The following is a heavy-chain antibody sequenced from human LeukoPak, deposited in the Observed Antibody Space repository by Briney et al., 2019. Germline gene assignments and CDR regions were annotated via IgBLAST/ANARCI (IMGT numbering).Heavy chain of an antibody. V-gene: IGHV4-59*08. CDR2: IYYSGST. CDR1: GGSINNYY. D-gene: IGHD7-27*01. Sequence: PSETLSLTCTVSGGSINNYYWSWIRQPPGKGLEWIGYIYYSGSTNYNPSLKSRVTISVDTSKNQFSQKLSSVTAADTAVYYCARQTGNFDYWGQGTLVTVSS. J-gene: IGHJ4*02. CDR3: ARQTGNFDY.